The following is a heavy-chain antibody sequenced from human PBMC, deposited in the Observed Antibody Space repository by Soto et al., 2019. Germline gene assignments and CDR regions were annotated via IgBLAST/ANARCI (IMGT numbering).Heavy chain of an antibody. D-gene: IGHD6-19*01. CDR1: GGSISSSDW. CDR2: ISHGGST. V-gene: IGHV4-4*02. Sequence: QVHLQESGPGLVKPSGTLSLICAVSGGSISSSDWWTWVRQPPGKGLEWIGGISHGGSTNYNPSLKSRVTMSVDKSKNHFSLRLSSVTAADTAVYYCATWGIAVAGTRSDYWGQGTLVTVSS. CDR3: ATWGIAVAGTRSDY. J-gene: IGHJ4*02.